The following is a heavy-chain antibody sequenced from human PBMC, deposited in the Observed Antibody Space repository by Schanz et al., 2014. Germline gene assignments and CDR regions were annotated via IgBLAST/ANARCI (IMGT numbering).Heavy chain of an antibody. CDR1: GFNFNTYA. V-gene: IGHV3-23*01. D-gene: IGHD2-21*01. CDR3: AKSKSQLPLFDY. Sequence: EVQLLESGGGLAQPGGSLRLACAASGFNFNTYAMSWVPQAPGKGLEWVSGLTEGGGGTYYTDAVKGRFTISRDSSKNTLYLQMNSLRADDTAVYYCAKSKSQLPLFDYWGQGTLVAVSS. J-gene: IGHJ4*02. CDR2: LTEGGGGT.